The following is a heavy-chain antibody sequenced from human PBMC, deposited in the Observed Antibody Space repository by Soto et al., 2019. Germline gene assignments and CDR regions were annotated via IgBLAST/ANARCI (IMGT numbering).Heavy chain of an antibody. CDR3: ARGLIYDSNGYYFAY. CDR1: GYTFTSYY. J-gene: IGHJ4*01. Sequence: QVQLVQSGAEVKKPGASVKVSCKASGYTFTSYYMHWVRQAPGQGLEWMGIINPSGGSTRYEQKYQGRVTMTRDTSTSTVYMELSSLRSDDTAVYYCARGLIYDSNGYYFAYWRHGPLVTVS. V-gene: IGHV1-46*01. D-gene: IGHD3-22*01. CDR2: INPSGGST.